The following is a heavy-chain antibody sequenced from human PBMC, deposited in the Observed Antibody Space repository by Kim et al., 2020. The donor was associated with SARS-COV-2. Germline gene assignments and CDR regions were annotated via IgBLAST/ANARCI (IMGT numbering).Heavy chain of an antibody. Sequence: SETLSLTCTVSGGSISSSSYYWNWIRQPPGKGLEWIGSINYSGSTYYNPSLNSRVAISVDTSKNQFSQRLSSVTATDTAAYYCARMGGSSRGAFDIWGQG. CDR3: ARMGGSSRGAFDI. CDR1: GGSISSSSYY. J-gene: IGHJ3*02. CDR2: INYSGST. V-gene: IGHV4-39*01. D-gene: IGHD6-13*01.